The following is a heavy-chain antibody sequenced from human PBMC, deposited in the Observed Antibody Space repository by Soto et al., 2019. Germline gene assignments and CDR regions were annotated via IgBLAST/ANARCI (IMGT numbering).Heavy chain of an antibody. CDR2: IIPIFGTA. J-gene: IGHJ4*02. CDR3: ARDGGSHSGWIDY. Sequence: QVQLVQSGAEVKKPGSAVKVSCKASGGTFSSYSINWVRQAPGQGLEWMGEIIPIFGTANYAQKFQGRVTITADESTSTAYMEMSSLRAEDTAVYYCARDGGSHSGWIDYWGQGTLVTVSS. V-gene: IGHV1-69*01. D-gene: IGHD1-26*01. CDR1: GGTFSSYS.